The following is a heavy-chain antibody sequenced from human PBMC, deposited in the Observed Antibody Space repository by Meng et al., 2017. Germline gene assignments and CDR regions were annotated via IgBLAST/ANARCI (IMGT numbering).Heavy chain of an antibody. J-gene: IGHJ4*02. CDR1: GFTFSSYG. V-gene: IGHV3-33*01. Sequence: LVEAWGGVVQPGRSLSLSCSAFGFTFSSYGMHWVRHAPGKGLEWVAVIWYDGSNKYYADSVKGRFTISRDNSKNTLYLQMNSLRAEDTAVYYCARDQSSGWPFDYWGQGTLVTVSS. D-gene: IGHD6-19*01. CDR3: ARDQSSGWPFDY. CDR2: IWYDGSNK.